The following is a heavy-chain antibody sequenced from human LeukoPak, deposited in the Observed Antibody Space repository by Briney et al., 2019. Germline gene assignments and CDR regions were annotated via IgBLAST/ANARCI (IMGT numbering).Heavy chain of an antibody. CDR1: GFTFSNYD. J-gene: IGHJ4*02. Sequence: GRSLRLSCAASGFTFSNYDMHWVRQAPGKGLEWVAVIWFDGSNKFYADSVKGRFTISRDNSKNTLYLQMNSLRAEDTAVYYCASSAGALVDCWGQGTLVIVSS. CDR2: IWFDGSNK. V-gene: IGHV3-33*01. D-gene: IGHD6-19*01. CDR3: ASSAGALVDC.